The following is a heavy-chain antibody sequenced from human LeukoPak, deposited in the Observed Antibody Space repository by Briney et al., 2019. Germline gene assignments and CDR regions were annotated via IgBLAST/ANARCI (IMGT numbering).Heavy chain of an antibody. J-gene: IGHJ4*02. Sequence: SETLSLTCAVYGGCFSGYYWRWIRQPPGKGLEWIGEINHSGSTNYNPSLKSRVTRSVDTSKNQYSLKLSSVTAADTAVYYRATTNRIVGATYYFDYWGQGTLGTVSS. D-gene: IGHD1-26*01. CDR2: INHSGST. V-gene: IGHV4-34*01. CDR3: ATTNRIVGATYYFDY. CDR1: GGCFSGYY.